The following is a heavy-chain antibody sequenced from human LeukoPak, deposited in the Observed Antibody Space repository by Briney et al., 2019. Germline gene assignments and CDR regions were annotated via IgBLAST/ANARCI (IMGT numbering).Heavy chain of an antibody. CDR1: GGSVNSGNYY. V-gene: IGHV4-61*01. CDR2: IFYSGST. Sequence: PSETLSLTCTVSGGSVNSGNYYWSWIRQPPGKGLEWIGYIFYSGSTSYNPSVKSRVTIVGDTSKNQFSLKLSSVTAADTAVYYCARGSRDSSGYFLPTLYYFDYWGQGTLVTVSS. D-gene: IGHD3-22*01. CDR3: ARGSRDSSGYFLPTLYYFDY. J-gene: IGHJ4*02.